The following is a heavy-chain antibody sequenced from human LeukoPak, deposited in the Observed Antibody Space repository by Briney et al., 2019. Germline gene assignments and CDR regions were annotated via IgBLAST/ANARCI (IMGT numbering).Heavy chain of an antibody. J-gene: IGHJ3*02. CDR1: GFTFTSYS. CDR2: ISSSSSTI. Sequence: PGGSLRLSCAASGFTFTSYSMNWVRQAPGKGLEWVSYISSSSSTIYYADSVKGRFTISRDNAKNSLYLQMNSLRAEDTAVYYCARDLFKLWFGERAPGAFDIWGQGTMVTVSS. CDR3: ARDLFKLWFGERAPGAFDI. D-gene: IGHD3-10*01. V-gene: IGHV3-48*01.